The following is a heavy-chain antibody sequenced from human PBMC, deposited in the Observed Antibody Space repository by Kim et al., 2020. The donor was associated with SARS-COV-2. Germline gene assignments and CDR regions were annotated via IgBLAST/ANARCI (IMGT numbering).Heavy chain of an antibody. D-gene: IGHD2-2*01. V-gene: IGHV4-34*01. J-gene: IGHJ4*02. Sequence: SETLSLTCAVYGGSFSGYYWSWIRQPPGKGLEWIGEINHSGSTNYNPSLKSRVTISVDTSKNQFPLKLSSVTAADTAVYYCARGVGRYQLPKRYYFDYWGQGTLVTVSS. CDR3: ARGVGRYQLPKRYYFDY. CDR2: INHSGST. CDR1: GGSFSGYY.